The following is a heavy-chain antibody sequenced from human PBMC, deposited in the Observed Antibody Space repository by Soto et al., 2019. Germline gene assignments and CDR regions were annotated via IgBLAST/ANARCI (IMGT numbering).Heavy chain of an antibody. J-gene: IGHJ4*02. CDR2: IKRDGSDK. CDR3: ARGNWGTGIYYFDQ. D-gene: IGHD7-27*01. CDR1: GFTFSDYW. Sequence: EVQLVESGGDLAQPGGSLRLSCAASGFTFSDYWMTWVRQAPRKGLECVANIKRDGSDKFYLDYVKGRFSISRDNAKNSVYLQMNSLRAEDTAVYYCARGNWGTGIYYFDQWGQGTLVTVSS. V-gene: IGHV3-7*01.